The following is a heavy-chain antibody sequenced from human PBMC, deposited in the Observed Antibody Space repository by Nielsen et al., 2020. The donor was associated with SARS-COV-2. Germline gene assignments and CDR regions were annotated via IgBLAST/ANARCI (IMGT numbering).Heavy chain of an antibody. V-gene: IGHV5-10-1*01. CDR1: GYSFTSHW. J-gene: IGHJ6*03. D-gene: IGHD2-2*01. CDR3: ARYASEYYYYYYMDV. Sequence: KVSCKGSGYSFTSHWITWVRQMPGKGLEWMGRIDPSDSYVDYSPSFQGHVDISADKSISTAYLQWSSLKASDTAMYYCARYASEYYYYYYMDVWGTGTTVTVPS. CDR2: IDPSDSYV.